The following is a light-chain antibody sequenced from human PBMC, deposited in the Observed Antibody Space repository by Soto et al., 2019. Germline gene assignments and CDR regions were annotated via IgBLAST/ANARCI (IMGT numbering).Light chain of an antibody. CDR3: QQSYSTPFT. CDR2: AAS. Sequence: DIQMTQSPSSLSASVGDRVTITCRASQSISTFLNWYQEKPGKAPKLLIYAASSLQSGVPSNFSGSGSGTDFSLTINSLQAEDFADYFCQQSYSTPFTFGQGTKLEIK. CDR1: QSISTF. V-gene: IGKV1-39*01. J-gene: IGKJ2*01.